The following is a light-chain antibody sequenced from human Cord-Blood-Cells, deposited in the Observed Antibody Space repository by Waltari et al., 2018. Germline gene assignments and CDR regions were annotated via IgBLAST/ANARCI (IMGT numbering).Light chain of an antibody. J-gene: IGLJ7*01. V-gene: IGLV1-47*01. CDR3: AAWDDSLSGPV. CDR2: RNN. Sequence: QSVLTQPPSASGTPGQRATISCSGSSSHIGSNYVYWYQELPGTAPRLLIYRNNRRPSGVPVRFSGSKSRTSASLAISGRRYEDEADYYCAAWDDSLSGPVFGGGTQLTVL. CDR1: SSHIGSNY.